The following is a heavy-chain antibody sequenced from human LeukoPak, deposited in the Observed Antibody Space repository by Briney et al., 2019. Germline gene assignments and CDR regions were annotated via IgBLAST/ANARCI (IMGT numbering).Heavy chain of an antibody. V-gene: IGHV3-23*01. CDR1: GFTFNSYA. CDR3: AKAPTGYCSGGSCYHFDY. D-gene: IGHD2-15*01. Sequence: PGASVRLSCAGSGFTFNSYAMSWVRQAPGKGLEWVSAISGSGGNTYYADSVKGRFTISRDNSKNTLYLQMNSLRAEDTAVYYCAKAPTGYCSGGSCYHFDYWGQGTQVTVSS. J-gene: IGHJ4*02. CDR2: ISGSGGNT.